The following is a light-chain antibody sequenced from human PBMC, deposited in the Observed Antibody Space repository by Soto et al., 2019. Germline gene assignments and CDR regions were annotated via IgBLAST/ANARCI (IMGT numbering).Light chain of an antibody. J-gene: IGKJ1*01. CDR1: QSVSSH. V-gene: IGKV3-15*01. Sequence: EILVTQSPATLFVSPGERATLSCRTSQSVSSHVAWYQQKPGQAPRLLIHGASTRATAIPARFSGSGSGTEFTLTIISLQSEDLAVYNCKQCNNWGVWTIGHGTKV. CDR2: GAS. CDR3: KQCNNWGVWT.